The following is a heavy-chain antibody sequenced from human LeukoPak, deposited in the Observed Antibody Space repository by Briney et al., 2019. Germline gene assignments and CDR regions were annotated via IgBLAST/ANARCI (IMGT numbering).Heavy chain of an antibody. CDR2: IYTSGST. Sequence: SETLSLTCTVSGGSISSGSYYWSWIRQPAGKGLEWIGRIYTSGSTNYNPSLKSRVTISVDTSKNQFSLRQSSVTAADTAVYYCAGQGSEGMFDYWGQGTLVTVSS. J-gene: IGHJ4*02. CDR1: GGSISSGSYY. V-gene: IGHV4-61*02. CDR3: AGQGSEGMFDY.